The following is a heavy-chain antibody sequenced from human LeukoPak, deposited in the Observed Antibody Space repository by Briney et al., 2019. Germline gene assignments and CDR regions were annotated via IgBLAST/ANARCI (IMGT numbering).Heavy chain of an antibody. D-gene: IGHD3-3*01. Sequence: ASVKVSCKASGYTFTGYYMHWVRQAPGQGLEWMGWINPNSGGTNYAQKFQGRVTMTRDTSISTAYMELSRLRSDDTAVYYCARGTIFGVVTHLMDVWGKGTTVTVSS. V-gene: IGHV1-2*02. CDR3: ARGTIFGVVTHLMDV. CDR1: GYTFTGYY. J-gene: IGHJ6*03. CDR2: INPNSGGT.